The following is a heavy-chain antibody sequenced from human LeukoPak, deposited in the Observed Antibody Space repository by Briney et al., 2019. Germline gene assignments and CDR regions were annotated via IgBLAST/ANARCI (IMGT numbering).Heavy chain of an antibody. Sequence: PSQTLSLTCTVSGGSISSGGYYWSWIRQPPGKGLEWIGYIYLSGSTYYNPSLKSRVTISVDRSKNQFSLKLSSATAADTAVYYCARGGGIVVVPAAILGGFDPWGQGTLVTVSS. V-gene: IGHV4-30-2*01. CDR2: IYLSGST. J-gene: IGHJ5*02. CDR1: GGSISSGGYY. D-gene: IGHD2-2*01. CDR3: ARGGGIVVVPAAILGGFDP.